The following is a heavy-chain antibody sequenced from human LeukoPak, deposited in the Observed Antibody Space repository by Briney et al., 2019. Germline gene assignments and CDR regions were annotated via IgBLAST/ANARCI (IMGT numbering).Heavy chain of an antibody. Sequence: GGSLRLSCAASGFTFSSYAMHWVRQAPGKGLEWVAVISYDGSNKYYADSVKGRFSISRDNSKNTLYLQMNSLRAEDTAVYYCARDLNSYDSSASGHWGQGTLVIVSS. CDR1: GFTFSSYA. V-gene: IGHV3-30*14. CDR2: ISYDGSNK. CDR3: ARDLNSYDSSASGH. J-gene: IGHJ4*02. D-gene: IGHD3-22*01.